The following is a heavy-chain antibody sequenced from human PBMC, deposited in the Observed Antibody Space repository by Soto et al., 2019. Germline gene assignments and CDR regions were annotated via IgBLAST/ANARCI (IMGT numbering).Heavy chain of an antibody. J-gene: IGHJ5*02. D-gene: IGHD7-27*01. Sequence: PSETLSLTCAVSGGSISSGGYSWSWIRQPPGKGLEWIGYIYHSGSTYYNPSLKSRVTISVDRSKNQFSLKLSSVTAADTAVYYCARENWGSGPGWFAPWGQGTLVTVSS. V-gene: IGHV4-30-2*01. CDR3: ARENWGSGPGWFAP. CDR1: GGSISSGGYS. CDR2: IYHSGST.